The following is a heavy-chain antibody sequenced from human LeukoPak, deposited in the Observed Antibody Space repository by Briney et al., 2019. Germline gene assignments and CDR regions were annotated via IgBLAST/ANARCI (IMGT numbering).Heavy chain of an antibody. V-gene: IGHV3-7*01. J-gene: IGHJ4*02. CDR2: INPDGSET. CDR3: LGSADRV. Sequence: GGSLRLSCAASGFTLSSHWMNWVRQAPGGGLEWVGNINPDGSETYYVDSMKGRFTISRDNAKDSVYLQMNTLRVEDTAVYYCLGSADRVWGQGTLVTVSS. D-gene: IGHD6-25*01. CDR1: GFTLSSHW.